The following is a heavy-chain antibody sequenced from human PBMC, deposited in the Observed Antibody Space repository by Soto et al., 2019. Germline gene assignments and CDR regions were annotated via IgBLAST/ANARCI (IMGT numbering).Heavy chain of an antibody. CDR3: ARGQYYYDSSGYPGY. CDR2: ISSSGSTI. V-gene: IGHV3-11*01. D-gene: IGHD3-22*01. CDR1: GFTFRDYY. Sequence: GGSLILSCAASGFTFRDYYMSWIRKAPGKGLEWVSYISSSGSTIYYADSVKGRFTISRDNAKNSLYLQMNSLRAEDTAVYYCARGQYYYDSSGYPGYWGQGTLVTVSS. J-gene: IGHJ4*02.